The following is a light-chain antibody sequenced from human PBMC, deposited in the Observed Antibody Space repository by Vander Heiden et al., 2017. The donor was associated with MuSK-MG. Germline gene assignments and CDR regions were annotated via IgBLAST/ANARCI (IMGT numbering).Light chain of an antibody. Sequence: DVQMTQSPSSLSTSVGDRVTITCQASQDISRYLNWYQQKPGKAPNLLIYDASNLETGVPSRFSGGGSGTQFTLTISSLQPEDVATYYCQQEDYLPFTFGHGTKVDI. CDR3: QQEDYLPFT. J-gene: IGKJ3*01. CDR1: QDISRY. CDR2: DAS. V-gene: IGKV1-33*01.